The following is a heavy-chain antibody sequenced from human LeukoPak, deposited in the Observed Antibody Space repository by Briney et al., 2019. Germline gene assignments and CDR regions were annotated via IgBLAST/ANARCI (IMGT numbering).Heavy chain of an antibody. V-gene: IGHV3-74*01. CDR2: INSDSRNT. CDR1: GFTFSSYW. J-gene: IGHJ3*02. Sequence: GGSLRLSCAASGFTFSSYWMYWLRQAPGKGLVWVSRINSDSRNTNYAAFVQGRFTTSRDNAKNTLYLQINSLRVEDTAVYYCASGIGVGDSFDIWGQGTMVTVSS. CDR3: ASGIGVGDSFDI. D-gene: IGHD3-3*01.